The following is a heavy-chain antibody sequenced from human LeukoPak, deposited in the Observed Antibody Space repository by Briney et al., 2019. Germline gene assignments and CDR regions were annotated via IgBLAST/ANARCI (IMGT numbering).Heavy chain of an antibody. CDR3: ARGPHHYDILTGYSTPSLVDY. J-gene: IGHJ4*02. Sequence: ASVKVSCKASGYTFISYDINWVRQATGQGLEWMGWMNPNNGNTGYAQKFQGRVTMTRNTSISTAYMELSSLRSEDTAVYYCARGPHHYDILTGYSTPSLVDYWGQGTLVTVSS. V-gene: IGHV1-8*01. D-gene: IGHD3-9*01. CDR1: GYTFISYD. CDR2: MNPNNGNT.